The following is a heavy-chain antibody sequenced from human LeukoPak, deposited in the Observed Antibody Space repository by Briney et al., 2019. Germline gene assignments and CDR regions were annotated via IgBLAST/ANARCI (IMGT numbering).Heavy chain of an antibody. J-gene: IGHJ6*03. V-gene: IGHV4-59*01. CDR3: ARHPMGGATGGRGYYYYYMDV. D-gene: IGHD1-26*01. CDR1: GGSISSYY. CDR2: IYYSGST. Sequence: SETLSLTCTVSGGSISSYYWSWIRQPPGKGLEWIGYIYYSGSTNYNPSLKSRVTISVDTSKNQFSLKLSSVTAADTAVYYCARHPMGGATGGRGYYYYYMDVWGKGTTVTISS.